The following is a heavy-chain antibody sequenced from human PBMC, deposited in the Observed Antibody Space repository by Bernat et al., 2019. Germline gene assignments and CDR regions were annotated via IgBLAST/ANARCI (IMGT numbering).Heavy chain of an antibody. CDR3: AKDRVAFGIGESDS. CDR1: GFTFSSHG. J-gene: IGHJ4*02. CDR2: ISYDGSKK. Sequence: QVQLVESGGGVVQPGGSLRLSCAASGFTFSSHGMHWGRQAPGKGLEWVAVISYDGSKKYNVDSVKGRFTISRDNSKNTVYLQMSSLRAEDTAVYNCAKDRVAFGIGESDSWGQGTLVTVSS. V-gene: IGHV3-30*18. D-gene: IGHD3-10*01.